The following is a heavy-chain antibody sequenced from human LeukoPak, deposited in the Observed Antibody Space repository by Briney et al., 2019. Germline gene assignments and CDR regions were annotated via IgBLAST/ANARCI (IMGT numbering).Heavy chain of an antibody. CDR3: ARDWAGGGYCSGGSCYSPSDY. CDR1: GFAFSSYS. CDR2: ISSSSSYI. V-gene: IGHV3-21*01. D-gene: IGHD2-15*01. Sequence: GGSLRLSCAASGFAFSSYSMNWVRQAPGKGLEWVSSISSSSSYIYYADSVKGRFTISRDNAKNSLYLQMNSLRAEDTAVYYCARDWAGGGYCSGGSCYSPSDYWGQGTLATVSS. J-gene: IGHJ4*02.